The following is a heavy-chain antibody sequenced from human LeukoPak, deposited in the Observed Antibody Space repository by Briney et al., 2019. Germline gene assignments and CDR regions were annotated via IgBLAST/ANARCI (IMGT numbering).Heavy chain of an antibody. CDR3: ARETYSNILTGTDY. Sequence: ASVKVSCKASGGTFTSYGISWVRQAPGQGLEWMGWISAYNGNTNYAQKLQGRVTMTTDTSTSTAYMELRSLRSDDTAVYYCARETYSNILTGTDYWGPGTLVTVSS. CDR1: GGTFTSYG. CDR2: ISAYNGNT. J-gene: IGHJ4*02. D-gene: IGHD3-9*01. V-gene: IGHV1-18*01.